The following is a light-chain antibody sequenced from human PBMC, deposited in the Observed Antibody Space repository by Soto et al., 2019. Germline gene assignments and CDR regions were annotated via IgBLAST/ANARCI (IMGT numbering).Light chain of an antibody. V-gene: IGKV1-5*01. CDR3: LQYSGSSYT. CDR1: QFIDRW. CDR2: DAS. Sequence: DIQMTQSPSTLSASVGDRVTITCRASQFIDRWLAWYQQKPGKAPQYLIFDASSLYGGVPLRFSGSGSGTEFTLTITILQPDDSATYYCLQYSGSSYTFGQGTNVEIK. J-gene: IGKJ2*01.